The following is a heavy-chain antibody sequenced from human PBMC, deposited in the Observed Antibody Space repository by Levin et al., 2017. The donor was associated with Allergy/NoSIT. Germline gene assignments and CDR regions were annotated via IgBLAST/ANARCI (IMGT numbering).Heavy chain of an antibody. V-gene: IGHV4-61*03. CDR1: GGSVSTGSYY. CDR3: ARDRVVPAGNDYYYYGMDG. J-gene: IGHJ6*02. Sequence: KSGGSLRLSCTVSGGSVSTGSYYWSWIRQPPGKALEWIGHIHYSGSTKYNPSLKSRVSISVDTSKNHLSLRLTSVTAADAAVYYCARDRVVPAGNDYYYYGMDGWGQGTTVTVSS. CDR2: IHYSGST. D-gene: IGHD2-2*01.